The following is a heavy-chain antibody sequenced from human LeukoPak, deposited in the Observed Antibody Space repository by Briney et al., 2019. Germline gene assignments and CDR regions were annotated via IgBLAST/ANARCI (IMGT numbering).Heavy chain of an antibody. CDR2: IRSSGSSI. D-gene: IGHD3-22*01. Sequence: GALRLSCAASGFTFSSYEMNWVRQVPGRGLGWVSYIRSSGSSIYYVDSVKGRFIISRDNAKNSLFLQMNSLRAEDTAVYYCARRGYYDTSGYLFDDWGQGTLVTVSS. CDR1: GFTFSSYE. J-gene: IGHJ4*02. CDR3: ARRGYYDTSGYLFDD. V-gene: IGHV3-48*03.